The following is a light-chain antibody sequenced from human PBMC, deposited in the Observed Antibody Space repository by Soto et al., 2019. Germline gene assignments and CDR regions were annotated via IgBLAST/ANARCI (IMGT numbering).Light chain of an antibody. CDR2: GTS. CDR1: QSVSSN. V-gene: IGKV3D-15*01. CDR3: QQYDNWPQT. Sequence: EIVLTQSPGTLSLSPGERATLSCRASQSVSSNLAWYQQKPGQAPRLILYGTSSRATGIPDRFSGSGSGTEFTLTISSLQSEDAAVYSCQQYDNWPQTFGQGTKVDIK. J-gene: IGKJ1*01.